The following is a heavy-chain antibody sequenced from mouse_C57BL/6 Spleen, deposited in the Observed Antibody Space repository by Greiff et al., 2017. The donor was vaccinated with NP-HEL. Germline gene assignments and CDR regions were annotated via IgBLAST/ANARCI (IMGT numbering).Heavy chain of an antibody. J-gene: IGHJ4*01. V-gene: IGHV3-6*01. Sequence: DVKLQESGPGLVKPSQSLSLTCSVTGYSITSGYYWNWIRQFPGNKLEWMGYISYDGSNNYNPSLKNRISITRDTSKNQFFLKLNSVTTEDTATYYCARDGDYGSAMDYWGQGTSVTVSS. CDR1: GYSITSGYY. CDR3: ARDGDYGSAMDY. D-gene: IGHD1-1*01. CDR2: ISYDGSN.